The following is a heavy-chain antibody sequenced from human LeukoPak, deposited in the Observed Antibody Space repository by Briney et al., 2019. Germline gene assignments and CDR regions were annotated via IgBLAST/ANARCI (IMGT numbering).Heavy chain of an antibody. CDR2: ISTYNGHT. Sequence: ASVKVSCKASGYTFTNYGINWVRQAPGQGLEWMGWISTYNGHTNYAQKLQGRVTMTTDTSTSTAYMELRSLRSDDTAVYYCARGTIVVVVAATNFDYWGQGTLVTVSS. J-gene: IGHJ4*02. D-gene: IGHD2-15*01. CDR1: GYTFTNYG. CDR3: ARGTIVVVVAATNFDY. V-gene: IGHV1-18*01.